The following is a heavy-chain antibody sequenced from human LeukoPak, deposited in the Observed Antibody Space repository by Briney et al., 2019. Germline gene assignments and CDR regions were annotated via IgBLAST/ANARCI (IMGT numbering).Heavy chain of an antibody. CDR1: GFTFSSYW. Sequence: GGSLRLSCAASGFTFSSYWIHWVRQAPGKGLVWVSRINPDGSGTSYADSVKGRFTISRDNAKNTLYLQMSSLRAEDTAVYYCARDMTGPVDYWGQGTLVTVSS. CDR3: ARDMTGPVDY. CDR2: INPDGSGT. J-gene: IGHJ4*02. V-gene: IGHV3-74*01. D-gene: IGHD3-10*01.